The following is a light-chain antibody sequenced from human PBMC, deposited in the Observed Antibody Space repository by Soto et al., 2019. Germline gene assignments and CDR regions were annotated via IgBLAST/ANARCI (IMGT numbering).Light chain of an antibody. J-gene: IGLJ2*01. V-gene: IGLV1-44*01. CDR2: IDN. CDR1: SSNIGSNA. Sequence: QTVVTQPASVSGTPGQRVTISCSGSSSNIGSNAISWYQQLPGTAHKLLSYIDNQRPSGVPDRFSGSQSGTSASLAISGLQSEDEADYYCAAWDGSLSGVIFGGGTKLTVL. CDR3: AAWDGSLSGVI.